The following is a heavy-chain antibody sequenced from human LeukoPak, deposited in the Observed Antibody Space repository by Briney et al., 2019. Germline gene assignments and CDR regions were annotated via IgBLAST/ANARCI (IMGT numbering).Heavy chain of an antibody. D-gene: IGHD3-9*01. Sequence: PSETLSLTCTVSGGSISSYYWSWIRQPPGKGLEWIGYIYYSGSTNYNPSLKSRVTISVDTSKNQFSLKLSSVTAADTAVYYCARGGHYDILTGYYPFDYWGQGTLVTVSS. CDR2: IYYSGST. J-gene: IGHJ4*02. CDR3: ARGGHYDILTGYYPFDY. V-gene: IGHV4-59*01. CDR1: GGSISSYY.